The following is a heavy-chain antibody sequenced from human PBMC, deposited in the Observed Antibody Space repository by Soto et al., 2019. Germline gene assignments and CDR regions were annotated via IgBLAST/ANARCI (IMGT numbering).Heavy chain of an antibody. Sequence: PSETLSLTCTVSGGSIRSYYWSWIRQPPGKRLEWIGYIYYSGSTNYNPSLKSRVTISVDTSKNQLSLKLSSVTAADTAAYYCARAGFYDSGVYYHFDYWGQGTRVTVSS. D-gene: IGHD3-22*01. CDR1: GGSIRSYY. CDR3: ARAGFYDSGVYYHFDY. CDR2: IYYSGST. J-gene: IGHJ4*02. V-gene: IGHV4-59*12.